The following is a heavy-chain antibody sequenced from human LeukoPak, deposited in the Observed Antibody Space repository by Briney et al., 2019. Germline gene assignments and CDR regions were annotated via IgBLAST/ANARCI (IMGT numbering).Heavy chain of an antibody. D-gene: IGHD1-1*01. CDR2: INPYSGGT. Sequence: ASVKVSCKASKDTFTDQYMHWVRQSPGQGLEWMGWINPYSGGTAYAQEFQGRVTMTRDTSTNTFYMEVTRLTSDDTALYYCTRGPSNGAFDIWGQGTSVSVSS. CDR1: KDTFTDQY. V-gene: IGHV1-2*02. J-gene: IGHJ3*02. CDR3: TRGPSNGAFDI.